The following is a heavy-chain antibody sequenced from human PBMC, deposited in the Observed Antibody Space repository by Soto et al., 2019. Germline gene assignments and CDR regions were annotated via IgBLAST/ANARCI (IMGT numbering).Heavy chain of an antibody. Sequence: EVQLVESGGGLVQPGGSLRLSCSASGFYFSVYWMHWVRQTPRKGPVWVARISEDGLTTNYPDSVQGRFIISRDDAKSTLHLQMNRLRVEDTAVYYCTRGPRPDSSATGTYWGQGTQVTVS. V-gene: IGHV3-74*01. CDR2: ISEDGLTT. CDR1: GFYFSVYW. CDR3: TRGPRPDSSATGTY. D-gene: IGHD3-10*01. J-gene: IGHJ4*02.